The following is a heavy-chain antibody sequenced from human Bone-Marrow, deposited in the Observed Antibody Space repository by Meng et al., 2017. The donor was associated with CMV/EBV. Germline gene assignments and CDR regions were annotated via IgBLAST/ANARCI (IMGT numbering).Heavy chain of an antibody. J-gene: IGHJ4*02. V-gene: IGHV3-30*04. CDR2: ISYDGSNK. CDR1: GFTFSSYA. D-gene: IGHD2-2*01. Sequence: GESLKISCAASGFTFSSYAMHWVRQAPGKGLEGVAVISYDGSNKYYADSVKGRFTISRDNSKNTLYLQMNSLRAEDTAVYYCARDRGYQHYYVDYWGQGTLVTVSS. CDR3: ARDRGYQHYYVDY.